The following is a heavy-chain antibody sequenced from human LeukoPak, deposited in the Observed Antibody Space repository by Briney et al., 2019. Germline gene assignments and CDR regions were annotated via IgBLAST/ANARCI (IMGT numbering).Heavy chain of an antibody. CDR3: ARVYSGGYYDY. CDR1: GFTFSSYS. J-gene: IGHJ4*02. V-gene: IGHV3-64*01. CDR2: ISNNGGST. D-gene: IGHD1-26*01. Sequence: PVGSLRLSCAASGFTFSSYSMHWVRQAPGKGLGYVSSISNNGGSTYYANSVKGRFTISRDNSKNTLYLQMGSLRVEDMAVYYCARVYSGGYYDYWGQGTLVTVSS.